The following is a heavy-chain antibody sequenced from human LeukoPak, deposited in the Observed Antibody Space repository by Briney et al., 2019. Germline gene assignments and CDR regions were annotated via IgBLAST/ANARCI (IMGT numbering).Heavy chain of an antibody. D-gene: IGHD2-15*01. V-gene: IGHV4-31*03. CDR3: ARDGPSYCSGDSCYGYYGMDV. J-gene: IGHJ6*04. CDR2: IYYSGST. CDR1: GGSISSGGYY. Sequence: SETLSLTCTVSGGSISSGGYYWSWIRQHPGKGLEWIGYIYYSGSTYYNPSLKSRVTISVDTSKNQFSLKLSSVTAADTAVYYCARDGPSYCSGDSCYGYYGMDVWGKGTTVTVSS.